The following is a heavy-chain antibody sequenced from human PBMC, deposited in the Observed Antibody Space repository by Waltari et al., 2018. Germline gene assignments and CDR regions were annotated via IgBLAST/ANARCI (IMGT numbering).Heavy chain of an antibody. J-gene: IGHJ4*02. V-gene: IGHV1-2*02. Sequence: QVQLVQSGAEMKKPGASVKVSCKASGYTFTAYFMHWMLQAPGQGLEWMGWINPNSGDTKYAQKFQGRVTMTRDTSISTAYMELSRLTSDDTAVYYCARGPATADFDYWGQGTLVTVSS. CDR1: GYTFTAYF. CDR2: INPNSGDT. D-gene: IGHD2-2*01. CDR3: ARGPATADFDY.